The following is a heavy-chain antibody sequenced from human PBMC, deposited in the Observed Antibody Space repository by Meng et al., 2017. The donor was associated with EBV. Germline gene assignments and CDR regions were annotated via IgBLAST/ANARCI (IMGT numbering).Heavy chain of an antibody. CDR3: ARRGGVADWFDP. CDR1: DYTYNSYA. Sequence: QGQRVQSGAEVKKPGASVKVSCKASDYTYNSYAMHWVRQAPGQRLEWMGWINAGNGNTKYSQKFQGRVTITRDTSACTAYMALSSLRSEDTAVYYCARRGGVADWFDPWGQGTLVTVSS. D-gene: IGHD2-15*01. CDR2: INAGNGNT. J-gene: IGHJ5*02. V-gene: IGHV1-3*01.